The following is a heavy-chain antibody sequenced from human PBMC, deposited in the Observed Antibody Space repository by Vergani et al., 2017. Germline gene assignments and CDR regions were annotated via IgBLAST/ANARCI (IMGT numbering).Heavy chain of an antibody. Sequence: QLQLQESGPGLVKPSATLSLTCSVSGASIRSSNYYLGWIRQPPGKGLEWIASIYYSGRTYYNPSLKSRVTISVDTSKNQFSLKLSSVTAADTAVYFCARHSTVEWLVKLGWIDPWGQGILVTVSS. CDR1: GASIRSSNYY. CDR2: IYYSGRT. V-gene: IGHV4-39*01. CDR3: ARHSTVEWLVKLGWIDP. J-gene: IGHJ5*02. D-gene: IGHD6-19*01.